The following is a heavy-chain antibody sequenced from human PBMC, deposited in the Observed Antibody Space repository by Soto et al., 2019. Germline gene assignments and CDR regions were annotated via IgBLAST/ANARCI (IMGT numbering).Heavy chain of an antibody. D-gene: IGHD4-17*01. J-gene: IGHJ4*02. CDR2: IYYSGST. V-gene: IGHV4-61*01. Sequence: SETLSLTCTVSGGSVSSGSYYWSWIRQPPGKGLEWIGYIYYSGSTNYNPSLKSRVTISVDTSKNQFSLKLSSVTAADTAVYYCARLKKGLYGDYGLYYFDYWGQGTLVNVSS. CDR3: ARLKKGLYGDYGLYYFDY. CDR1: GGSVSSGSYY.